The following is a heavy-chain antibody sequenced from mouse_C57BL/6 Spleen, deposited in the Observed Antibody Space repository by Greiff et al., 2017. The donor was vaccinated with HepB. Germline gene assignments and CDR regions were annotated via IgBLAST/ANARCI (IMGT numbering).Heavy chain of an antibody. D-gene: IGHD2-3*01. Sequence: QVQLQQPGAELVKPGASVKLSCKASGYTFTSYWMQWVKQRPGQGLEWIGEIDPSDSYTNYNQKFKGKATLTVVTSSSTAYMQLSSLTSEDSAVYYCARYDGYFYFDYWGQGTTLTVSS. CDR3: ARYDGYFYFDY. CDR2: IDPSDSYT. J-gene: IGHJ2*01. CDR1: GYTFTSYW. V-gene: IGHV1-50*01.